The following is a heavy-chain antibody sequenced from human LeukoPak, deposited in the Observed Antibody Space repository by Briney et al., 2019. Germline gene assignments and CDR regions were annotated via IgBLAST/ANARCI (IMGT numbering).Heavy chain of an antibody. CDR1: GFTFSSYA. Sequence: PGGSLRLSCAASGFTFSSYAMSWVRQAPGKGLEWVSAISGSGGSTYYADSVKGRFTISRDNSKNTLYLQMNSLRAEDTAVYYCAKLPRTTVTPHDAFDIWGQGTMVTVSS. CDR3: AKLPRTTVTPHDAFDI. CDR2: ISGSGGST. V-gene: IGHV3-23*01. J-gene: IGHJ3*02. D-gene: IGHD4-17*01.